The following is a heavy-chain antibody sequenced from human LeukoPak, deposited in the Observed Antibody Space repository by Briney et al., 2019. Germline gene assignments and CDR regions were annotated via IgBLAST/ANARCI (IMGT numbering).Heavy chain of an antibody. D-gene: IGHD1-26*01. V-gene: IGHV3-64D*09. CDR1: GFTFSRYA. J-gene: IGHJ4*02. Sequence: GGPLRHSCSASGFTFSRYAMHWVRQAPGKGLEYVSGINDNGGRTHYGDSVKGRFSISRDNSKNTLHLQMSTLRAEDTALYYCVKDVGGSDAFDYWGQGILVTVAS. CDR2: INDNGGRT. CDR3: VKDVGGSDAFDY.